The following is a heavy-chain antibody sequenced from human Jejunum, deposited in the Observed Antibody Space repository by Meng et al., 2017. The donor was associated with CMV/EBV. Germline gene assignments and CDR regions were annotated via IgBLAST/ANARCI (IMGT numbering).Heavy chain of an antibody. CDR1: FTFGDYA. Sequence: FTFGDYAMSWVRQAPGKGLEWVGFIRSKTYGGTTEYAASVKGRFTISRDDSKSIAYLQMSSLKTEGTAVYYRGGEAYNSIDTGFDPWGQGTLVTVSS. D-gene: IGHD1-20*01. V-gene: IGHV3-49*04. CDR3: GGEAYNSIDTGFDP. CDR2: IRSKTYGGTT. J-gene: IGHJ5*02.